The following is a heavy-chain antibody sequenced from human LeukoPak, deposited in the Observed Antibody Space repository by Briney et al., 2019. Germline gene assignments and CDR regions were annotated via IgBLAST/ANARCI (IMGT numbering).Heavy chain of an antibody. D-gene: IGHD4-17*01. CDR3: ANEIRPNDY. V-gene: IGHV3-23*01. J-gene: IGHJ4*02. CDR2: ISGTGGRT. Sequence: PGGSLRLACAASGFTFNSYAMSGVRQAPGKGLEWVSAISGTGGRTYYADSVKGRFTISRDNSKNTLYLQMNSLRAEDTAVYYCANEIRPNDYWGQGTQVTVSS. CDR1: GFTFNSYA.